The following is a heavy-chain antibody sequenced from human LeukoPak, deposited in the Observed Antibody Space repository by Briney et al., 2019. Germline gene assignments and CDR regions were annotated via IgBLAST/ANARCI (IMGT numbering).Heavy chain of an antibody. CDR2: IAGGDDR. Sequence: GGSLRLSCAASGFIFSPYAMSWVRQAPGKGLEWVAGIAGGDDRFYADSVKGRFTISRDNAKNSLYLQMNSLRAEDTAVYYCARTKYSSSWYDAFDIWGQGQWSPSLQ. CDR1: GFIFSPYA. D-gene: IGHD6-13*01. J-gene: IGHJ3*02. V-gene: IGHV3-69-1*01. CDR3: ARTKYSSSWYDAFDI.